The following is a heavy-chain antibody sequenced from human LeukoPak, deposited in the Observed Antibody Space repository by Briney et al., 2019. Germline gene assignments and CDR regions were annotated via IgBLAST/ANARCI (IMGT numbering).Heavy chain of an antibody. J-gene: IGHJ4*02. D-gene: IGHD6-13*01. CDR3: ARGLSGYSSSWYPWFDY. Sequence: SETLSLTCTVSGGSLSSGGYYWSWIRQPPGKGLEWIGYIYHSGSTYYNPSLKSRVTISVDRSKNQFSLKLSSVTAADTAVYYCARGLSGYSSSWYPWFDYWGQGTLVTVSS. V-gene: IGHV4-30-2*01. CDR1: GGSLSSGGYY. CDR2: IYHSGST.